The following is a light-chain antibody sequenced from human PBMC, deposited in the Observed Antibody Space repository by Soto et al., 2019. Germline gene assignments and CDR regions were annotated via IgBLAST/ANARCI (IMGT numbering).Light chain of an antibody. CDR1: QSIRTN. V-gene: IGKV3-15*01. CDR3: QQYNNWPRT. Sequence: DIGLTQSPAILSVSPGERATLSCRASQSIRTNLAWYQQKPGQAPRLLIFGASTRATGVPARFSGSGSGTQFSLTISSLQSEDFAVYYCQQYNNWPRTFGQGTKVDIK. CDR2: GAS. J-gene: IGKJ1*01.